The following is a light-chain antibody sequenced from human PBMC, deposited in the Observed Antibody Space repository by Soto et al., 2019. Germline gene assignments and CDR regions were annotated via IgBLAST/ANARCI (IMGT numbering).Light chain of an antibody. J-gene: IGKJ2*01. CDR3: HQYNNWPPFT. V-gene: IGKV3-15*01. Sequence: EIVMTQSPATLSVSPGERASLSCRASQSVGSNLAWYQHQPGQAPRLLIYDASTRATGFPARFSGSGSGTEFTLITISLQPYDFSVYYCHQYNNWPPFTFGPGTKLEIK. CDR1: QSVGSN. CDR2: DAS.